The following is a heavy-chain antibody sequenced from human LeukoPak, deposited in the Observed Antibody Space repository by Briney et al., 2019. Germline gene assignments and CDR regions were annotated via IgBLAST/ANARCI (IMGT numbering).Heavy chain of an antibody. D-gene: IGHD1-26*01. CDR1: GYTFTSYY. CDR3: ARAPVVGATWGYFDY. Sequence: ASVKVSCKASGYTFTSYYMHWVRQAPGQGLEWMGIINPSGGSTSYAQKFQGRVTMTRDTSTSTVYMELSSLRSEDTAAYYCARAPVVGATWGYFDYWGQGTLVTVSS. J-gene: IGHJ4*02. CDR2: INPSGGST. V-gene: IGHV1-46*01.